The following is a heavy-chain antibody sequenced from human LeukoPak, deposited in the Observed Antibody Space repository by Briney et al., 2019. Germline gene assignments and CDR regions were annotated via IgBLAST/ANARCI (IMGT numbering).Heavy chain of an antibody. D-gene: IGHD6-13*01. CDR1: GYTFITYD. J-gene: IGHJ4*02. Sequence: VASVKVSCKASGYTFITYDINWVRQATGQGLEWMGWMNANNGNTGYAQKFQGRVTITRNTSISTAYMELSSLRAEDTAVYYCAKDQRYSSSWYGDYWGQGTLVTVSS. V-gene: IGHV1-8*01. CDR2: MNANNGNT. CDR3: AKDQRYSSSWYGDY.